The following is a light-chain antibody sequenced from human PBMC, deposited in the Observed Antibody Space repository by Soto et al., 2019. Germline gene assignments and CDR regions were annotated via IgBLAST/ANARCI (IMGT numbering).Light chain of an antibody. V-gene: IGKV1-5*03. CDR3: QQYNSS. CDR1: QSISNW. Sequence: DIQKTQSPSTLSASVGDRVTITCRASQSISNWLAWYQQKPGKAPDLLIYKASTLESGVPSRFSGSGSGTEFTLTISSLQPDDIATYYCQQYNSSFGGGTKVEIK. CDR2: KAS. J-gene: IGKJ4*01.